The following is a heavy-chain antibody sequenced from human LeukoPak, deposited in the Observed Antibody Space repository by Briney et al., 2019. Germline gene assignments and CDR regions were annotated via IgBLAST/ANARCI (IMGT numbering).Heavy chain of an antibody. CDR1: GYTFTSYD. J-gene: IGHJ4*02. V-gene: IGHV1-8*03. D-gene: IGHD3-16*02. Sequence: GASVKVSCKASGYTFTSYDINWVRQATGQGPEWMGWMNPNSGNTGYAQKFRGRVSITRNTFISTAYLELSSLESEDTAVYYRARLGELSSDDYWGQGTLVTVSS. CDR2: MNPNSGNT. CDR3: ARLGELSSDDY.